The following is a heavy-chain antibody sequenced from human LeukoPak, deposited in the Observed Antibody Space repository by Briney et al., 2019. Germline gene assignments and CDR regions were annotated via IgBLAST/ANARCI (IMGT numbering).Heavy chain of an antibody. CDR3: ARDIVATTYKYYYGMDV. D-gene: IGHD5-12*01. CDR1: GFTFSSYA. CDR2: ISSNGGST. J-gene: IGHJ6*02. Sequence: GGSPRLSCAASGFTFSSYAMHWVRQAPGKGLEYVSAISSNGGSTYYANSVKGRFTISRDNSKNTLYLQMGSLRAEDMAVYYCARDIVATTYKYYYGMDVWGQGTTVTVSS. V-gene: IGHV3-64*01.